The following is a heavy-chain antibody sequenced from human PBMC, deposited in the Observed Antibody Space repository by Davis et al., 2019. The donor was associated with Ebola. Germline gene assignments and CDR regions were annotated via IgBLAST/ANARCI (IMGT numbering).Heavy chain of an antibody. CDR1: GGSISSYF. CDR2: IYSSGTT. CDR3: ARDPGVLVWFGEQNGVDV. D-gene: IGHD3-10*01. J-gene: IGHJ6*02. V-gene: IGHV4-4*07. Sequence: PGGSLRLSCSVSGGSISSYFWSWIRQPAGKGLEWIGRIYSSGTTNYNPSLKSRVTISVDTSKNQFSLKLRSVTAADTAVYYCARDPGVLVWFGEQNGVDVWGQGTTVTVSS.